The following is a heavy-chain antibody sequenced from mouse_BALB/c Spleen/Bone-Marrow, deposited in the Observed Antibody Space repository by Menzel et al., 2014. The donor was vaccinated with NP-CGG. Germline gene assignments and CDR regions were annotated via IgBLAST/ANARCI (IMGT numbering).Heavy chain of an antibody. CDR1: GYSITSGYG. CDR3: VRETKVVADFDY. J-gene: IGHJ2*01. V-gene: IGHV3-1*02. D-gene: IGHD1-1*01. Sequence: EVKLVESGPDLVKPSQSLSLTCTVTGYSITSGYGCHWIQQFPGNKLEWMGYIHYSGNTDYNPSLKSRISITRDTSKNQFFLQLNSVTTEDTATYYCVRETKVVADFDYWGQGTTLTVSS. CDR2: IHYSGNT.